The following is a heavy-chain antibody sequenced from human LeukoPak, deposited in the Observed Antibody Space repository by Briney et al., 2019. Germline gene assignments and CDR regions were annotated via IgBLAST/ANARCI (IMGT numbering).Heavy chain of an antibody. CDR2: INHSGST. CDR3: ARAGAARYYYYMDV. D-gene: IGHD6-6*01. Sequence: KASETLSLTCAVYGGSFSGYYWGWIRQPPGKGLEWIGEINHSGSTNYNPSLKSRVTISVDTSKNQFSLKLSSVTAADTTVYYCARAGAARYYYYMDVWGKGTTVTVSS. V-gene: IGHV4-34*01. CDR1: GGSFSGYY. J-gene: IGHJ6*03.